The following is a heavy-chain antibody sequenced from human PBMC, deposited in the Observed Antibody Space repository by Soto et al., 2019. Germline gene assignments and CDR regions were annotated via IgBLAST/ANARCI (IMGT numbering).Heavy chain of an antibody. Sequence: GGSLRLSCAASGFTFSSYGMHWVRQAPGKGLEWVAVISYDGSNKYYADSVKGRFTISRDNSKNTLYLQMNSLRAEDTAVYYCAKNGVYYYYYYMDVWGKGTTVTVS. J-gene: IGHJ6*03. CDR1: GFTFSSYG. D-gene: IGHD3-10*01. V-gene: IGHV3-30*18. CDR3: AKNGVYYYYYYMDV. CDR2: ISYDGSNK.